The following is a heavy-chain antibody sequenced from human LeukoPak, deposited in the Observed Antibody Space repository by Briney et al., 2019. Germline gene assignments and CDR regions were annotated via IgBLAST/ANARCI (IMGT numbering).Heavy chain of an antibody. D-gene: IGHD3-16*02. CDR2: INPNTGNP. CDR1: GYTFTDYY. Sequence: ASVKVSCKASGYTFTDYYMNWVRQAPGQGLEWMGWINPNTGNPAYAQGFTGRFVFSLDTSVTTTYLQISGLKAEDTAVYYCARAYQPLGGLSFPDSWGQGTLVTVSS. V-gene: IGHV7-4-1*02. J-gene: IGHJ5*01. CDR3: ARAYQPLGGLSFPDS.